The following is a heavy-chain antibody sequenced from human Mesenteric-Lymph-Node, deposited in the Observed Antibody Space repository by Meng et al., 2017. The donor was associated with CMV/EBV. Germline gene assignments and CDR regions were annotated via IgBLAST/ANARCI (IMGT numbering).Heavy chain of an antibody. Sequence: GESLKISCAASGFTFDDYAMHWVRQAPGKGLEWVSLISRDGGSTYYADSVKGRFTISRDNSKNSLYLQMNSLRAEDTALYYCAKEGHIASPGYYYGMDVWGQGTTVTVSS. CDR3: AKEGHIASPGYYYGMDV. CDR1: GFTFDDYA. V-gene: IGHV3-43D*03. D-gene: IGHD6-13*01. CDR2: ISRDGGST. J-gene: IGHJ6*02.